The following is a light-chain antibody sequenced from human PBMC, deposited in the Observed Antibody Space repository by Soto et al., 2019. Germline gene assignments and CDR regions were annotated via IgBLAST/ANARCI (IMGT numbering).Light chain of an antibody. J-gene: IGKJ5*01. CDR3: QQLNSYPIT. CDR2: AAS. CDR1: QGISSY. Sequence: QFPQSPSSLSTSVGDRVTITCRASQGISSYLAWYQQKPGKAPKLLIYAASTLQSGVPSRFSGSGSGTDFTLTISRLQPEYFATYYCQQLNSYPITFGQGTRLEIK. V-gene: IGKV1-9*01.